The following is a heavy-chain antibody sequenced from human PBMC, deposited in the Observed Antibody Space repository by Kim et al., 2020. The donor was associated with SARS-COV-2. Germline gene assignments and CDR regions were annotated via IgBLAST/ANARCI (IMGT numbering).Heavy chain of an antibody. CDR3: AKAVRHIADLIQVDSYYGIDA. CDR2: ISGSGSST. Sequence: GGSLRLSCAASGFTFRSYAMTWVRQAPGKGLEWVSAISGSGSSTYYADSVKGRFTISWDNSKNTLHLQMNSLRAKDTAVYYCAKAVRHIADLIQVDSYYGIDAWGQGTPVTVSS. V-gene: IGHV3-23*01. J-gene: IGHJ6*02. CDR1: GFTFRSYA. D-gene: IGHD6-13*01.